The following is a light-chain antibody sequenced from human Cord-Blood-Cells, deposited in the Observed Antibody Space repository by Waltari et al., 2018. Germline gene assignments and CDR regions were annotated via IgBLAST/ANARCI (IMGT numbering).Light chain of an antibody. J-gene: IGLJ1*01. CDR1: SSDVGGYNY. CDR2: DVS. Sequence: QSALTQPASVSGSPGQSITISCTGTSSDVGGYNYVSWYQQHPGQAPKLMIYDVSKWPSGVSNRFSGSKSGNTASLTISGLQAEDEADYYCSSYTSSSTYVFGTGTKVTVL. CDR3: SSYTSSSTYV. V-gene: IGLV2-14*01.